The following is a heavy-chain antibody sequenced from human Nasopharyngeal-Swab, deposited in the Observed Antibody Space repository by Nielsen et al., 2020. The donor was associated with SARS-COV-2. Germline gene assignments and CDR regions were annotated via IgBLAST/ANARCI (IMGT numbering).Heavy chain of an antibody. V-gene: IGHV4-39*01. CDR3: ARHLSHDYGDPETYYYFDY. D-gene: IGHD4-17*01. CDR2: IYYSGST. J-gene: IGHJ4*02. Sequence: PGKGLEWIGSIYYSGSTYYNPPLKSRVTISVDTSKNQFSLKLSSVTAADTAVYYCARHLSHDYGDPETYYYFDYWGQGTLVTVSS.